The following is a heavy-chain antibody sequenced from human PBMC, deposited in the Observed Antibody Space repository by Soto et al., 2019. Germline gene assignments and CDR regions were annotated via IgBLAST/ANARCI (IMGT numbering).Heavy chain of an antibody. V-gene: IGHV4-38-2*02. CDR1: VYSISSGYY. CDR3: ARELRFYNWNLNGFDK. D-gene: IGHD1-20*01. CDR2: IYHSGST. Sequence: SETLALTCSVSVYSISSGYYWGWIRQPPGKGLEWIGSIYHSGSTYYNPSLKSRVTISVDTSKNQFSLKLSSVTAAETAVYYCARELRFYNWNLNGFDKWGQGTLVT. J-gene: IGHJ5*02.